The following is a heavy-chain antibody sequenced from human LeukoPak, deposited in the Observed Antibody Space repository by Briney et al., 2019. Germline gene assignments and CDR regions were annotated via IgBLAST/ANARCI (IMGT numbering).Heavy chain of an antibody. V-gene: IGHV3-53*01. J-gene: IGHJ3*02. CDR3: ARSINYYDSSGVGAFDI. Sequence: GGSLRLSCAASGFTVSSNYMSWVRQAPGKGLEWVSVIYSGGSTYYADSVKGRFTISRDNSKNTLYFQMNSLRAEDTAVYYCARSINYYDSSGVGAFDIWGQGTMVTVSS. CDR2: IYSGGST. CDR1: GFTVSSNY. D-gene: IGHD3-22*01.